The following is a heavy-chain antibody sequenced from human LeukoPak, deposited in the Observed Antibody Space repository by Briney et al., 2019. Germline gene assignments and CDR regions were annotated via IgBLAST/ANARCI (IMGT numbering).Heavy chain of an antibody. CDR1: GGSFSGYY. V-gene: IGHV4-34*01. CDR3: ASSVPPDPSFIAAAGYYFDY. D-gene: IGHD6-13*01. J-gene: IGHJ4*02. Sequence: SETLSLTCAVYGGSFSGYYCRCIPHPPGKGLERIGEINHSGSTNYNPSLKSRVTISVDTSKNQFSLKLSSVTAADTAVYYCASSVPPDPSFIAAAGYYFDYWGQGTLVTVSS. CDR2: INHSGST.